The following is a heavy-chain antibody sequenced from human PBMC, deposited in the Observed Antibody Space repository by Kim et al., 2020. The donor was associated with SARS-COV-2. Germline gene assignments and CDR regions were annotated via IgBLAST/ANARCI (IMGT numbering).Heavy chain of an antibody. V-gene: IGHV4-39*01. Sequence: SETLSLTCTVSGVSISTTTYYWGWIRQPPGKGLEWIGSIYYSGSTYYNPSLKSRVTISVDTSNNHFSLKVSSVTATDTAIYYCARHSSLRSLNNWGQGTLVTISS. D-gene: IGHD3-3*01. CDR1: GVSISTTTYY. CDR3: ARHSSLRSLNN. J-gene: IGHJ4*02. CDR2: IYYSGST.